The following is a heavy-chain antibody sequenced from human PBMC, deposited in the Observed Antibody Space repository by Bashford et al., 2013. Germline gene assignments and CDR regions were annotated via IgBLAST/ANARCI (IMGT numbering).Heavy chain of an antibody. V-gene: IGHV1-69*04. D-gene: IGHD3-22*01. J-gene: IGHJ4*02. CDR3: ARGAYDSSSGYYYFDY. Sequence: SVKVSCKAAGYTLTSYGISWVRQAPGQGLEWMGRIIPIMDIANYAQKFLGRVTITADKSTNTAYMEVTSLTSDDTAVYYCARGAYDSSSGYYYFDYWGQGTLVTVSS. CDR1: GYTLTSYG. CDR2: IIPIMDIA.